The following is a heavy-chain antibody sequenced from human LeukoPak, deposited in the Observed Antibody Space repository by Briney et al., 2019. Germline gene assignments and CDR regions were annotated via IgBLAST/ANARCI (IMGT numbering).Heavy chain of an antibody. CDR3: ARGEDSSSGDY. D-gene: IGHD6-6*01. CDR2: ISAYNGNT. J-gene: IGHJ4*02. Sequence: ASVKVSCTASGGTFSSYAISWVRQAPGQGLEWMGWISAYNGNTNYAQKLQGRVTMTTDTSTSTAYMELSSLRSDDTAVYYCARGEDSSSGDYWGQGTLVTVSS. V-gene: IGHV1-18*01. CDR1: GGTFSSYA.